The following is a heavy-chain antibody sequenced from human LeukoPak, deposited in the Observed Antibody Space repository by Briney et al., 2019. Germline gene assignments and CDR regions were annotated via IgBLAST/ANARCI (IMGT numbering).Heavy chain of an antibody. Sequence: GGSLRLSCAASGFTFSSYGMHWVRQAPGKGLEWVAFIRYDGSNKYYADSVKGRFTISRDNSKNTLYLQMNSLRAEDTAVYYCAKDRDDSSGYNPLADYWGQGTLVTVSS. CDR3: AKDRDDSSGYNPLADY. CDR2: IRYDGSNK. CDR1: GFTFSSYG. V-gene: IGHV3-30*02. D-gene: IGHD3-22*01. J-gene: IGHJ4*02.